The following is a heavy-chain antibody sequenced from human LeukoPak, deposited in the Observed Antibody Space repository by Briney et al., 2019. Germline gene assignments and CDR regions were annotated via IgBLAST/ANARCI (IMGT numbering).Heavy chain of an antibody. J-gene: IGHJ4*02. CDR2: ISGSGGST. CDR1: GFTFSSYA. CDR3: AKIYDSSGYYPYFDY. Sequence: PGGSLRLSCAASGFTFSSYAMSWVRQAPGKGLEWVSAISGSGGSTYYADSVKGRFTISRDNSKNTLYPQMNSLRAEDTAVYYCAKIYDSSGYYPYFDYWGQGTLVTVSS. D-gene: IGHD3-22*01. V-gene: IGHV3-23*01.